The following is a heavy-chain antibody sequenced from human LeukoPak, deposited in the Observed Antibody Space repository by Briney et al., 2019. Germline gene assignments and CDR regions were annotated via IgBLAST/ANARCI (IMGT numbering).Heavy chain of an antibody. CDR2: IGTAGDT. J-gene: IGHJ4*02. CDR1: GFTFSSYD. Sequence: GGSLRLSCAASGFTFSSYDVHWVRQATGKGLEWVSAIGTAGDTYYPGSVKGRFTISRENAKNSLYLQMNSLRAGDTAVYYCARGSAAGPNFDYWGQGTLVTVSS. CDR3: ARGSAAGPNFDY. D-gene: IGHD6-13*01. V-gene: IGHV3-13*01.